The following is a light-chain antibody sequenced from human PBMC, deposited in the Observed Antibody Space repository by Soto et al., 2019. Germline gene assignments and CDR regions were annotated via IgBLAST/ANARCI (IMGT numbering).Light chain of an antibody. CDR1: QSISSW. CDR3: QQYNSYPLT. CDR2: KAS. J-gene: IGKJ4*01. Sequence: DIQMTQSPSTLSASVGDRVTITCRASQSISSWLAWYQQKPGKAPKLLIYKASSLESGFPSRFSGSGSGTEFPLTINSLQPDDFATYYFQQYNSYPLTFGGGTKVESK. V-gene: IGKV1-5*03.